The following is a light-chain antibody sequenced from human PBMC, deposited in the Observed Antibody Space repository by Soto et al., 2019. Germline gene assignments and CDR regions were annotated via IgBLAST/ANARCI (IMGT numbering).Light chain of an antibody. J-gene: IGLJ2*01. Sequence: QSVLTQPTSASGTPGQGVVISCSGSSSNIGNNPVNWYQQLPGTAPKLLMYSNDRRPSGVPERFSGSKSGTSASLAISGLQSEDEADYYCATWDDGLNGPVFGGGTKLTVL. CDR1: SSNIGNNP. V-gene: IGLV1-44*01. CDR2: SND. CDR3: ATWDDGLNGPV.